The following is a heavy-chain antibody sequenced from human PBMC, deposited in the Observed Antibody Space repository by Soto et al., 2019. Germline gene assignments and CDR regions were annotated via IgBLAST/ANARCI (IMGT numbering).Heavy chain of an antibody. J-gene: IGHJ6*02. CDR2: IYHSGST. CDR3: ASAHYGDYGYGMDV. CDR1: GGSISSGGYS. Sequence: QLQLQESGSGLVKPSQTLSLTCAVSGGSISSGGYSWSWIRQPPGKGLEWIGYIYHSGSTYYNPSLQRRVTISVDRAKNQFSLKLSSVTAADPAVDYCASAHYGDYGYGMDVWGQGTTVTVSS. V-gene: IGHV4-30-2*01. D-gene: IGHD4-17*01.